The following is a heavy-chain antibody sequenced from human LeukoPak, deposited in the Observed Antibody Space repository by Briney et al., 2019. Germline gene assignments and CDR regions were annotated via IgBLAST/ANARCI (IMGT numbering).Heavy chain of an antibody. D-gene: IGHD5-18*01. CDR2: IYHSGST. Sequence: SETLSLTCAVSGGSISSGGYSWSWIRQPPGKGLEWIGYIYHSGSTYYNPSLKSRVTISVDRSKNQFSLKLSSVTAADTAVYYCARCRVDTAMVTGWFDPWGQGTLVTVSS. CDR3: ARCRVDTAMVTGWFDP. CDR1: GGSISSGGYS. J-gene: IGHJ5*02. V-gene: IGHV4-30-2*01.